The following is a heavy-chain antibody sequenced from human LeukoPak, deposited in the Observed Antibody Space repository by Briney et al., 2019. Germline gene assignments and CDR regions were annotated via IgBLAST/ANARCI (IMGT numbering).Heavy chain of an antibody. CDR3: ARSAYNWN. CDR2: IDPSGSSL. V-gene: IGHV3-11*01. CDR1: GFTLSDYV. J-gene: IGHJ4*02. D-gene: IGHD1-20*01. Sequence: GGSLRLSCAASGFTLSDYVMAWIRQPPGKGLEWVAYIDPSGSSLYYADSVKGRFTVSRDNAKNSLFLHMKSLRADDSAAYYCARSAYNWNWGQGTLVAVSS.